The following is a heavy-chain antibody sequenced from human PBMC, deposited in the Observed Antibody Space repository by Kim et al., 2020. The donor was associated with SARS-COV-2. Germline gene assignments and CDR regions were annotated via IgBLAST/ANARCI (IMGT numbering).Heavy chain of an antibody. J-gene: IGHJ4*02. D-gene: IGHD2-2*02. CDR2: INPSGGST. V-gene: IGHV1-46*01. Sequence: ASVKVSCKASGYTFTSYYMHWVRQAPGQGLEWMGIINPSGGSTSYAQKFQGRVTMTRDTSTSTVYMELSSLRSEDTAVYYCARDPVVPAAILGGESFDYWAREPWSPSPQ. CDR1: GYTFTSYY. CDR3: ARDPVVPAAILGGESFDY.